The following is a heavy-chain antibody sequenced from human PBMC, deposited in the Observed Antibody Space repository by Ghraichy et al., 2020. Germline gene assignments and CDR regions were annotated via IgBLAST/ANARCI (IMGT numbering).Heavy chain of an antibody. V-gene: IGHV1-46*01. J-gene: IGHJ5*02. CDR3: ARGPFRGWFDP. Sequence: ASVKVSCKASGYTFTSYYMQWVRQAPGQGLEWMGTINPSGGSTNYAQKFQGRVTMTRDTSTSTVYMELSSLRSEDTAVYYCARGPFRGWFDPWGQGTLVTVSS. CDR1: GYTFTSYY. CDR2: INPSGGST.